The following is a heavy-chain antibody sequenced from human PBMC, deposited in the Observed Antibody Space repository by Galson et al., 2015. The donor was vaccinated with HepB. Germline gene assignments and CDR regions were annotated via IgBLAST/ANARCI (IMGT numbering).Heavy chain of an antibody. V-gene: IGHV1-18*01. J-gene: IGHJ6*03. CDR3: ARGIAAAGKGPRPGYYYYYMDV. CDR2: ISAYNGNT. Sequence: SVKVSCKASGYTFISYGISWVRQAPGQGLEWMGWISAYNGNTNYAQKLQGRVTMTTDTSTSTAYIELRSLRSDDTAVYYCARGIAAAGKGPRPGYYYYYMDVWGKGTTVTVSS. CDR1: GYTFISYG. D-gene: IGHD6-13*01.